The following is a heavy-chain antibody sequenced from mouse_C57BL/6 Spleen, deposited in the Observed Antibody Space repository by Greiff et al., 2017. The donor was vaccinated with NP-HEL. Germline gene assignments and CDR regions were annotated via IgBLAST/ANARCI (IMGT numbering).Heavy chain of an antibody. Sequence: EVQLVESGGGLVKPGGSLKLSCAASGFTFSSYAMSWVRQTPEKRLEWVATISDGGSYTYYPDNVKGRFTISRDNAKNNLYLQMSHLKSEDTAMYYCARDQDYGSSYYFDYWGQGTTLTVSS. D-gene: IGHD1-1*01. CDR3: ARDQDYGSSYYFDY. J-gene: IGHJ2*01. CDR2: ISDGGSYT. V-gene: IGHV5-4*01. CDR1: GFTFSSYA.